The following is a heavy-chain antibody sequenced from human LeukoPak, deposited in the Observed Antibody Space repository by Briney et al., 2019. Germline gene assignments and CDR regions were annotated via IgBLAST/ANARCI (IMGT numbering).Heavy chain of an antibody. CDR2: IYYGGST. Sequence: PSETPSLTCTVSGGSISSTNYYWSWIRQPPGKGLEWIGYIYYGGSTNYNPSLKSRVTISVDTSKNQFSLKLSSVTAADTAVYYCARECSTSCYNAFDIWGQGTMVTVSS. V-gene: IGHV4-61*01. CDR1: GGSISSTNYY. D-gene: IGHD2-2*02. J-gene: IGHJ3*02. CDR3: ARECSTSCYNAFDI.